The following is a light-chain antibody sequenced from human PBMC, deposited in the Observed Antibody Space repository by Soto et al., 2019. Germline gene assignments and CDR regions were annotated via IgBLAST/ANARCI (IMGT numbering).Light chain of an antibody. V-gene: IGKV1-5*01. CDR3: QQYNGYPLT. CDR1: QTLRTW. Sequence: DIQMTQSPSTLSASVGDRVTITCRASQTLRTWLAWYQQKPGKAPKLLIYDVSILQSGVPSRFSGSGSGTEFTLTISSLQPDDFATHYCQQYNGYPLTLGGGTKVEFK. CDR2: DVS. J-gene: IGKJ4*01.